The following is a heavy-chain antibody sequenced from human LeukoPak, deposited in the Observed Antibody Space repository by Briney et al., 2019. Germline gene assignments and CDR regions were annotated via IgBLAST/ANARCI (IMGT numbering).Heavy chain of an antibody. D-gene: IGHD3-22*01. J-gene: IGHJ4*02. CDR3: AKDLPYYDSSGYPPFDY. Sequence: GGSLRLSCAASGFTFSSYGMHWVRQAPGKGLEWVAFIRYDGSNKYYADSVKGRFTISRDNSKNTLYLQMNSLRAEDTAVYYCAKDLPYYDSSGYPPFDYWGQGTLSPSPQ. CDR2: IRYDGSNK. V-gene: IGHV3-30*02. CDR1: GFTFSSYG.